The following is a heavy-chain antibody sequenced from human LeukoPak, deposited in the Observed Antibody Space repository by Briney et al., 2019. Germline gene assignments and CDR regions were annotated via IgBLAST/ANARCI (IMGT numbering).Heavy chain of an antibody. CDR2: INHSGST. J-gene: IGHJ3*02. D-gene: IGHD3-16*02. CDR1: GGSFSGYY. Sequence: PSETLSLTCAVYGGSFSGYYWGWIRQPPGKGLEWIGEINHSGSTNYNPSLKSRVTISVDTSKNQFSLKLSSVTAADTAVYYCARVGYDCVWGSYRRDAFDIWGQGTMVTVSS. CDR3: ARVGYDCVWGSYRRDAFDI. V-gene: IGHV4-34*01.